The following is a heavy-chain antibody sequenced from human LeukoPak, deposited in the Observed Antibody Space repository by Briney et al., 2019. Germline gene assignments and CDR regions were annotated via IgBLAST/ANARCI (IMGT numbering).Heavy chain of an antibody. CDR3: ARTSILHFDY. V-gene: IGHV4-39*01. Sequence: PSETLSLTCTVSGGSISSSSYYRGWIRQPPGKGLEWIANIYYSGSTYYNPSLKSRVTISVDTSKNQFSLKLSSVTAADTAVYYCARTSILHFDYWGQGTLVTVSS. CDR1: GGSISSSSYY. D-gene: IGHD2-15*01. J-gene: IGHJ4*02. CDR2: IYYSGST.